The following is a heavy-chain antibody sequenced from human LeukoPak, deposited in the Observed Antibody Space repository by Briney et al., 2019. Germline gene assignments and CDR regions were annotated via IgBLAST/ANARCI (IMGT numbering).Heavy chain of an antibody. Sequence: SETLSLTCAVYGGSFSGYYCSWIRQPPGKGLEWIGEINHSGSTNYNPSLKSRVTISVDTSKNQFSLKLSSVTAADTAVYYCARYTRITIFGVVIILQNDAFDIWGQGTMVTVSS. J-gene: IGHJ3*02. V-gene: IGHV4-34*01. CDR1: GGSFSGYY. CDR2: INHSGST. D-gene: IGHD3-3*01. CDR3: ARYTRITIFGVVIILQNDAFDI.